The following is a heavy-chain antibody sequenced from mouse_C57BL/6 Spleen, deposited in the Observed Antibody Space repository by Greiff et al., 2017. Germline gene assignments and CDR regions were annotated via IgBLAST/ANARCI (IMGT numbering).Heavy chain of an antibody. CDR2: ISGGGGNT. CDR3: ARQGNYVFDY. Sequence: EVKLVESGGGLVKPGGSLKLSCAASGFTFSSYTMSWVRQTPEKRLEWVATISGGGGNTYYPASVKGRFTISRDNAKNTLYLQLSSLRSEDTALYYCARQGNYVFDYWGQGTTLTVSS. J-gene: IGHJ2*01. D-gene: IGHD2-1*01. CDR1: GFTFSSYT. V-gene: IGHV5-9*01.